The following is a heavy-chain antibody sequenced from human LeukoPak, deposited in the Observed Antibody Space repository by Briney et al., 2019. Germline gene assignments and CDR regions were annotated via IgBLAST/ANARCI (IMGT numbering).Heavy chain of an antibody. D-gene: IGHD2-2*01. CDR3: AKEPRSSPSCPPDC. J-gene: IGHJ4*02. CDR2: VSNSGGST. CDR1: GFTFSSYA. Sequence: GGSLRLSCAASGFTFSSYAMSWVRQAPGKGLEWVSGVSNSGGSTYYVDSVKGRFTISRDNSKNTLYLQMNSLRAEDTAVYYCAKEPRSSPSCPPDCWGQGTLVTVSS. V-gene: IGHV3-23*01.